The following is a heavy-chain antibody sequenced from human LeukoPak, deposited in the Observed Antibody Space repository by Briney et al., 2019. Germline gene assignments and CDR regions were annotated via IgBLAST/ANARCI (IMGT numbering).Heavy chain of an antibody. CDR2: ISSSGSTI. Sequence: GGSLGLSCAASGFTFSSYEMNWVRQAPGKGLEWVSYISSSGSTIYYADSVKGRFTISRDNAKNSLYLQMNSLRAEDTAVYYCAGSTVTTSYWGQGTLVTVSS. CDR1: GFTFSSYE. V-gene: IGHV3-48*03. D-gene: IGHD4-17*01. J-gene: IGHJ4*02. CDR3: AGSTVTTSY.